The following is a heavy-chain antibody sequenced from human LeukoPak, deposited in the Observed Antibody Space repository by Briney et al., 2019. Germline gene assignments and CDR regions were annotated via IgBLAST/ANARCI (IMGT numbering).Heavy chain of an antibody. CDR3: AKSNYYYYYMDV. CDR1: GFTVSSNY. V-gene: IGHV3-23*01. CDR2: IILSGAST. J-gene: IGHJ6*03. Sequence: PGGSLRLSCAASGFTVSSNYMSWVRQAPGKGLEWVSTIILSGASTYYADSVKGRFTISRGNSKNTLYLQMNSLRAEDTAVYYCAKSNYYYYYMDVWGKGTTVTVSS.